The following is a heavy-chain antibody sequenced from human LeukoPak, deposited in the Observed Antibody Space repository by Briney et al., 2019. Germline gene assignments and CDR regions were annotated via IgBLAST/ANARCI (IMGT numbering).Heavy chain of an antibody. V-gene: IGHV1-2*02. CDR2: INPNSGGT. Sequence: ASVKVSCKASGYTFTGYYMHWVRQAPGQGLEWMGWINPNSGGTNYAQKFQGRVTMTRDTSISTAYVELSRLRSDDTAVYYCAREETAAAEVYNWFDPWGQGTLVTVSS. J-gene: IGHJ5*02. CDR3: AREETAAAEVYNWFDP. D-gene: IGHD6-13*01. CDR1: GYTFTGYY.